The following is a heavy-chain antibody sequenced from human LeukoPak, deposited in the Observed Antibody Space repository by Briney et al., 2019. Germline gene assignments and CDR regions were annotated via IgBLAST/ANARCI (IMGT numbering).Heavy chain of an antibody. J-gene: IGHJ4*02. V-gene: IGHV1-2*02. Sequence: ASVKVSCKASGYTFTDYYLRWVRQAPGQGLEWMGWINPNSGGTNYAQKFQGRVTMTRDTSITTAYMELSRLRSDDRAVYYCARDGNWNVLQFDYWGQGTLVTVSS. D-gene: IGHD1-1*01. CDR3: ARDGNWNVLQFDY. CDR1: GYTFTDYY. CDR2: INPNSGGT.